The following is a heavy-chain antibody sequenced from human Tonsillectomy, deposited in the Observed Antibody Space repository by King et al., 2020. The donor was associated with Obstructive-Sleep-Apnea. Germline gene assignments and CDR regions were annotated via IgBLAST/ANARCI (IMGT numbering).Heavy chain of an antibody. D-gene: IGHD3-22*01. Sequence: VQLVESGGGLVQPGGSLRLSCAASGFTFSSYAMSLFRQAPGKGLEWVSAISCSGGSTYYAASVKGRFTISRDNSKNTLYVQMNSLRAEDTAVFYGAKDHYSMIVVVITSGFDYLGQGTLVTVSS. J-gene: IGHJ4*02. CDR1: GFTFSSYA. CDR3: AKDHYSMIVVVITSGFDY. V-gene: IGHV3-23*04. CDR2: ISCSGGST.